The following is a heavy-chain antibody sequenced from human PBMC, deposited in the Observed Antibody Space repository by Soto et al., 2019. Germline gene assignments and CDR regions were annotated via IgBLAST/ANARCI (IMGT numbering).Heavy chain of an antibody. V-gene: IGHV3-15*01. J-gene: IGHJ6*02. CDR3: STVTRYYYYYYGMDV. D-gene: IGHD4-17*01. CDR2: IKSKTDGGTT. Sequence: KPGGSLRLSCAASGFTFSNAWMSWVRQAPGEGLEWVGRIKSKTDGGTTDYAAPVKGRFTISRDDSKNTLYLQMNSLKTEDTAVYYCSTVTRYYYYYYGMDVWGQGTTVTVSS. CDR1: GFTFSNAW.